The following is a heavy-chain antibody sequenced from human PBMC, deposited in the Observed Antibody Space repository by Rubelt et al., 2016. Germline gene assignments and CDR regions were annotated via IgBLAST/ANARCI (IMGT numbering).Heavy chain of an antibody. J-gene: IGHJ6*02. CDR1: GYTFTSYD. CDR2: MNPNSGNT. CDR3: ARLSITIFGVVVYYYGMDV. D-gene: IGHD3-3*01. V-gene: IGHV1-8*01. Sequence: QAQLVQSGAEVKKPGASVKVSCKASGYTFTSYDINWVRQATGQGLEWMGWMNPNSGNTGYAQKFQGRVTMTRNTSISTAYMDLSSLRSEDTAVYYCARLSITIFGVVVYYYGMDVWGQGTTVTVSS.